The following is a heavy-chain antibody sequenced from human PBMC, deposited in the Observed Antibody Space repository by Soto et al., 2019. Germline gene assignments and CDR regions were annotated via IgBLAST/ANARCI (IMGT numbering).Heavy chain of an antibody. V-gene: IGHV4-59*01. Sequence: SETLSLTCTVSGGSISSYYWSWIRQPPGKGLEWIGYIYYSGSTNYNPSLKSRVTISVDTSKNQFSLKLSSVTAADTAVYYCARATIFGVVMHFDYWGQGNLVTVSS. J-gene: IGHJ4*02. D-gene: IGHD3-3*01. CDR2: IYYSGST. CDR1: GGSISSYY. CDR3: ARATIFGVVMHFDY.